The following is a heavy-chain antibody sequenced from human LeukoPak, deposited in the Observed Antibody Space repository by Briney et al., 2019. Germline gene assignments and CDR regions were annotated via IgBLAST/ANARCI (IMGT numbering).Heavy chain of an antibody. D-gene: IGHD2-15*01. Sequence: ASVKVSCKASGYTFTSYGISWVRQAPGQGLEWMGRISAYNGNTNYAQKLQGRVTMTTDTSTSTAYMELSSLRSEDTAVYYCARGGYCSGGSCYDSSYYYYYMDVWGKGTTVTVSS. CDR1: GYTFTSYG. CDR3: ARGGYCSGGSCYDSSYYYYYMDV. J-gene: IGHJ6*03. CDR2: ISAYNGNT. V-gene: IGHV1-18*01.